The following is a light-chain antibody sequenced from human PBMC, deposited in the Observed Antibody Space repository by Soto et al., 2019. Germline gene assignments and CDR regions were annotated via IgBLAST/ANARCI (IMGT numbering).Light chain of an antibody. CDR1: QSVSSN. V-gene: IGKV3-15*01. Sequence: EIVISLSPATLSVSPGERASLSCRASQSVSSNLAWYQQKPGQAPRLLIYGASTRATGIPARFSGSGSGTEFTLTISSLQSEDFAVYYCQQYNNWPGTFGQGTKVDI. J-gene: IGKJ1*01. CDR3: QQYNNWPGT. CDR2: GAS.